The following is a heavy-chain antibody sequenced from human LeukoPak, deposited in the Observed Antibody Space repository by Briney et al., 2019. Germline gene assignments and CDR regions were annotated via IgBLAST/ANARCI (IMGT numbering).Heavy chain of an antibody. CDR2: FSPSGGGT. CDR3: ARALRIYYYFDY. CDR1: GFTLSSYA. J-gene: IGHJ4*02. Sequence: GGSLRLSCVVSGFTLSSYAMSWVRQAPGKGLEWVSAFSPSGGGTYYADSVKGRFTISRDNSKNTLYLQMNSLRAEDTAVYYCARALRIYYYFDYWGQGTLVTVSS. V-gene: IGHV3-23*01. D-gene: IGHD1-26*01.